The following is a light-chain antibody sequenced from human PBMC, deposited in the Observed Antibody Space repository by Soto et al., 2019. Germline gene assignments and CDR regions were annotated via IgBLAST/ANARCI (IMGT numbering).Light chain of an antibody. CDR3: QQANSFPIT. CDR2: AAT. CDR1: EDISSW. J-gene: IGKJ5*01. V-gene: IGKV1-12*01. Sequence: DSQMAQSPASVSASVGERATITCRASEDISSWLAWYQQKPGKAPKLLIYAATSLQSGVPSRFSGSGSGTDFTLTISSLQPEDFATYYCQQANSFPITFGQGTRLEIK.